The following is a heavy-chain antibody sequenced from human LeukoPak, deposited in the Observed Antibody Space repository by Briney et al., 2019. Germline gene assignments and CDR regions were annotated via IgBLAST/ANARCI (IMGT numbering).Heavy chain of an antibody. V-gene: IGHV3-64*01. CDR3: ARAYGDYVDDAFDI. CDR1: GFTFSSYA. J-gene: IGHJ3*02. Sequence: GGSLRLSCVASGFTFSSYAMHWVRQAPGKGLEYVSAISSNGGSTYYANSVKGRFTISRDNSKNTLYLQMGSLRAEDMAVYYRARAYGDYVDDAFDIWGQGTMVTVSS. CDR2: ISSNGGST. D-gene: IGHD4-17*01.